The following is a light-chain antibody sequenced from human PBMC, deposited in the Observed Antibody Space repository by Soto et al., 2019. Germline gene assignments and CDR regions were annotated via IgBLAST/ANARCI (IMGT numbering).Light chain of an antibody. CDR1: QRIDTF. J-gene: IGKJ5*01. CDR3: QQYNSSPIT. CDR2: KAT. V-gene: IGKV1-5*03. Sequence: DIQMTQSPSILSASVGDRVTITCRASQRIDTFLAWYQQKPGTAPKLLIYKATILQSGVPSRFSGSGSGTEFTLTISSLQPDDFATYYCQQYNSSPITFGQGTRLEIK.